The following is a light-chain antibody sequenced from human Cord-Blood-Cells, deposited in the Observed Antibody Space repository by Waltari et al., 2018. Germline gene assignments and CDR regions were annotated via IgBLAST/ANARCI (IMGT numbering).Light chain of an antibody. Sequence: QSALTQPASVSGSPGQSITISCTGTSSDVGSYNLVSGYQQHPGKAPKLMIYEGRKRPSGCSKLISGAKSGTTASLTISGLQAEDEADYYGCSYAGSSTWVFGGATKLTVL. CDR2: EGR. CDR1: SSDVGSYNL. CDR3: CSYAGSSTWV. V-gene: IGLV2-23*01. J-gene: IGLJ3*02.